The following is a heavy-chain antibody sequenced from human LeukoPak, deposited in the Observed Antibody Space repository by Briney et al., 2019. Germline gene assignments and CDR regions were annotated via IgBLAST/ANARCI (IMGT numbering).Heavy chain of an antibody. Sequence: SETLSLTCAVYGGSFSGYYWSWIRQPPGKGLEWIGEINHSGSTSYNPSLKSRVTISVDTSKNQFSLKLSSVTAADTAVYYCARGPWGRGVPQAFDYWGQGTLVTVSS. V-gene: IGHV4-34*01. J-gene: IGHJ4*02. CDR2: INHSGST. D-gene: IGHD3-10*01. CDR1: GGSFSGYY. CDR3: ARGPWGRGVPQAFDY.